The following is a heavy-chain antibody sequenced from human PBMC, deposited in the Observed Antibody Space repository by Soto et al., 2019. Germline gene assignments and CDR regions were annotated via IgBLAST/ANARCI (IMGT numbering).Heavy chain of an antibody. CDR1: GFSFSDYW. Sequence: EVQLVESGGGLVQPGGSLRLSCAASGFSFSDYWMDWVRQAPGKGLEWVANIKEDGSATYYVGSVKGRFTISRDNAKNSLYLQMNSLRVEDTAVYYRAINHGFFSFHRWGQGTMVSVSS. CDR3: AINHGFFSFHR. V-gene: IGHV3-7*01. D-gene: IGHD3-3*01. CDR2: IKEDGSAT. J-gene: IGHJ5*02.